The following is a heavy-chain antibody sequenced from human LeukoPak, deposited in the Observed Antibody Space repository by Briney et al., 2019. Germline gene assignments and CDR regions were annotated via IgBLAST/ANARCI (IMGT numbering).Heavy chain of an antibody. V-gene: IGHV3-30*04. D-gene: IGHD3-22*01. CDR2: ISYDGSNK. J-gene: IGHJ2*01. Sequence: GGSLRLSCAASGFTFSSYAMHWVRQAPGKGLEWVAVISYDGSNKYYADSVKGRFTISRDNSKNTLYLQMNSLRAEDTAVYYCARAYYYDSSAYYAPNWYFDLWGRGTLVTVSS. CDR1: GFTFSSYA. CDR3: ARAYYYDSSAYYAPNWYFDL.